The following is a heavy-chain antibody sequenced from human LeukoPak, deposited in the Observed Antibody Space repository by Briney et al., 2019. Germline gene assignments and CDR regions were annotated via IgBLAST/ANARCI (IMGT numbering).Heavy chain of an antibody. CDR1: GFSLSTSGVG. CDR3: ARVLSRCSGCSYYPTAFDY. D-gene: IGHD2-15*01. CDR2: IYWNDDK. J-gene: IGHJ4*02. V-gene: IGHV2-5*01. Sequence: SGPTLVNPTQTLTLTCTFSGFSLSTSGVGVGWIRQPPGKALEWLALIYWNDDKRYSPSLKSRLTITKDTSKNQVVLTMTNMDPVDTATYYCARVLSRCSGCSYYPTAFDYLGQGTLVTVST.